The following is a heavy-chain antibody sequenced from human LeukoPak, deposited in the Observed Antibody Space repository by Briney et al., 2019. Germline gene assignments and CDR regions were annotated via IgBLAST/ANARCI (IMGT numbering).Heavy chain of an antibody. V-gene: IGHV3-33*06. Sequence: GGSLRPSCAASGFTFSSYGMHWVRQAPGKGLEWVAVIWYDGSNKYYADSVKGRFTISRDNSKNTLYLQMNSLSAEDAAVYYCAKDPRGSYSRDYYYYIDVWGKGTTVTVSS. CDR1: GFTFSSYG. CDR2: IWYDGSNK. J-gene: IGHJ6*03. CDR3: AKDPRGSYSRDYYYYIDV. D-gene: IGHD1-26*01.